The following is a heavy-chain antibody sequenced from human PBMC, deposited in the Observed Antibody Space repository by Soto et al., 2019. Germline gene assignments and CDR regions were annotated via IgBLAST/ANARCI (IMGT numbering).Heavy chain of an antibody. D-gene: IGHD4-17*01. J-gene: IGHJ3*02. CDR1: VGSFNNYV. CDR2: IIPNYEAA. V-gene: IGHV1-69*06. Sequence: QVQLVQSGAEVRKPGSSVKVSCEASVGSFNNYVISWLRQAPGQGLEWMGGIIPNYEAANYAQKFRGRLTITADKATTTPYMELNSLRPEDTATYYCARYWNAGTLYGAFDIWGQGTTVIVS. CDR3: ARYWNAGTLYGAFDI.